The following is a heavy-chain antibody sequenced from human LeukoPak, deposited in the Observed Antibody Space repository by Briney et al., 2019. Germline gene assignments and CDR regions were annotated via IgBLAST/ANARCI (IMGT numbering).Heavy chain of an antibody. CDR3: ARGGSGGYVGGYFDY. CDR1: GFPFSSFA. Sequence: GGSLRLSCAASGFPFSSFAMSWVRQAPGKGLEWVSVIYSGGSTYYADSVKGRFTISRDNSKNTLYLQMNSLRAEDTAVYYCARGGSGGYVGGYFDYWGQGTLVTVSS. D-gene: IGHD5-12*01. V-gene: IGHV3-66*01. J-gene: IGHJ4*02. CDR2: IYSGGST.